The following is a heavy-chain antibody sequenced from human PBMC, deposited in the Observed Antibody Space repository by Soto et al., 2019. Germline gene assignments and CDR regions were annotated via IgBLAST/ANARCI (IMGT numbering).Heavy chain of an antibody. J-gene: IGHJ4*02. V-gene: IGHV1-18*01. CDR2: ISAHSGKT. Sequence: ASVKVSCKASGYIFTSYGISWVRQAPGEGLEWMGWISAHSGKTIYAEKVQGRVTMTTETSTSTAYMDLRSLRSDDTAVYYCARRGYDPSRYFFDYWGQGTLVTVSS. D-gene: IGHD3-22*01. CDR1: GYIFTSYG. CDR3: ARRGYDPSRYFFDY.